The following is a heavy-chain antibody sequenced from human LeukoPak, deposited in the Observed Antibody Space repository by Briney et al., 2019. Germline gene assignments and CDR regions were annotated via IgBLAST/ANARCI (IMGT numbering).Heavy chain of an antibody. D-gene: IGHD3-3*01. CDR1: GYSISSGYY. CDR2: IYHSGST. CDR3: ARHPGGVYDFWSGYYTHFDY. J-gene: IGHJ4*02. Sequence: SETLSLTCAVSGYSISSGYYWGWIRQPPGKGLEWIGSIYHSGSTYYNPSLKSPVTISVDTSKNQFSLKLSSVTAADTAVYYCARHPGGVYDFWSGYYTHFDYWGQGTLVTVSS. V-gene: IGHV4-38-2*01.